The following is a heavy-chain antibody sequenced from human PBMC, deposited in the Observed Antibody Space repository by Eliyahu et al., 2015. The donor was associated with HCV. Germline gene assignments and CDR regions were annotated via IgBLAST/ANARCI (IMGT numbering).Heavy chain of an antibody. CDR1: XFTXIDYY. V-gene: IGHV3-11*01. CDR2: ISNSESII. J-gene: IGHJ6*02. Sequence: QVQLVESGGGLVKPGGSLRLSXAASXFTXIDYYMXWXRRAPGKGLEWIAYISNSESIIYYADSVKGRFTISRDNAKNSLYLQMNSLRAEDTAVYYCARAKSPYYDISPDVWGQGTTVTVSS. D-gene: IGHD3-9*01. CDR3: ARAKSPYYDISPDV.